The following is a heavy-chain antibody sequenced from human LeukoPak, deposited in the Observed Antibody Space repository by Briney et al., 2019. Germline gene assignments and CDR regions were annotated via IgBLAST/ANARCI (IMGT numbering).Heavy chain of an antibody. CDR2: IIPNSGGT. CDR1: GYTFTAYY. J-gene: IGHJ4*02. CDR3: ATVGPGYNYGYWF. D-gene: IGHD5-18*01. Sequence: GASVKVSCKASGYTFTAYYMHWVRQAPGQGPEWMGWIIPNSGGTKYAQKFQGRVTMTRDTSISTAFMELSRLRSDDTAMYYCATVGPGYNYGYWFWGQGTLVTVSS. V-gene: IGHV1-2*02.